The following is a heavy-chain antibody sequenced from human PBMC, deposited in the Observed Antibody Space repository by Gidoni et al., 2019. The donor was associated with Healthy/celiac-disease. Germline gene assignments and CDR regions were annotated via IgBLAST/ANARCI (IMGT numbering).Heavy chain of an antibody. CDR2: ISGSGGST. V-gene: IGHV3-23*01. CDR1: GFTFSSYA. CDR3: AKDPTVVIDAFDI. Sequence: EVQLLESGGGLVQPGGSLRLSCAASGFTFSSYAMSWVRQAPGKGLEWVSAISGSGGSTYYADSVKGRFTIFRDNSKNTLYLQMNSLRAEDTAVYYCAKDPTVVIDAFDIWGQGTMVTVSS. J-gene: IGHJ3*02. D-gene: IGHD3-22*01.